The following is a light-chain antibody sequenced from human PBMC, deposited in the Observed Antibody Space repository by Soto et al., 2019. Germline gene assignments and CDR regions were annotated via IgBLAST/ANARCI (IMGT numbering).Light chain of an antibody. CDR3: SSYTATRTVV. V-gene: IGLV2-14*03. J-gene: IGLJ3*02. CDR2: DVS. CDR1: SSDVGGYNH. Sequence: QSALTQPASVSGSPRRSITIACTGTSSDVGGYNHVSWYQVHPGKAPRLVIYDVSIRPPAVSDRFSGSTSGNTASLTISGLQAEDEADYYCSSYTATRTVVFGGGTKLTVL.